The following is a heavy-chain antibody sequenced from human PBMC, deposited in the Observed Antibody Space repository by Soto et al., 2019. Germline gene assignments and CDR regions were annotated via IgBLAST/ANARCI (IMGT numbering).Heavy chain of an antibody. D-gene: IGHD2-2*01. Sequence: QVQLVQSGAEVKKPGSSVKVSCKASGGTFSSYAISWVRQAPGQGLEWMGGIIPIFGTANYAQKFQGRVTITADESTSPAYMELRSLRSEDTDVYYCARDIVLVPAATGHYYYYGMDVWGQGTTVTVSS. CDR1: GGTFSSYA. V-gene: IGHV1-69*01. CDR2: IIPIFGTA. CDR3: ARDIVLVPAATGHYYYYGMDV. J-gene: IGHJ6*02.